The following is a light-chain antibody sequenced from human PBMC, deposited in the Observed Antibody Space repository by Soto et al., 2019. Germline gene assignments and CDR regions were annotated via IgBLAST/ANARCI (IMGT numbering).Light chain of an antibody. CDR2: EVV. V-gene: IGLV2-14*01. Sequence: QSALTQPASVSGSPGQSITISCTGTSSDVGGYNYVSWYQHHPGKAPKLMIYEVVNRPSGVSNRFSGSKSSITASLTISGLQAEDEADYYCTSYTSSSPLVFGTGTKLTVL. J-gene: IGLJ1*01. CDR1: SSDVGGYNY. CDR3: TSYTSSSPLV.